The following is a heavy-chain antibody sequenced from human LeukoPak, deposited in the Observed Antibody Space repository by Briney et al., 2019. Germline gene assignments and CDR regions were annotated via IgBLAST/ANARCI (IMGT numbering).Heavy chain of an antibody. CDR3: AKEGDRGFVVADYFDY. CDR2: ISGRSGAT. V-gene: IGHV3-23*01. CDR1: GFTFSSYS. J-gene: IGHJ4*02. Sequence: PGGSLRLSCAASGFTFSSYSMAWVRQAPGKGLEWVSIISGRSGATFYADSVKGRFTISRDNSKNTLYLGMSSLRAEDTAVYYCAKEGDRGFVVADYFDYWGQGTLVTVSS. D-gene: IGHD2-15*01.